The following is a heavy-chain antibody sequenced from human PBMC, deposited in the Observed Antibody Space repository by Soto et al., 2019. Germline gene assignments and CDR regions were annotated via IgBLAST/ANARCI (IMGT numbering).Heavy chain of an antibody. CDR1: GGSISSGGYS. CDR2: IYHSGGT. D-gene: IGHD3-3*01. CDR3: ARASQDDFWSGYYLFDY. V-gene: IGHV4-30-2*01. J-gene: IGHJ4*02. Sequence: QLQLQESGSGLVKPSQTLSLTCAVSGGSISSGGYSWSWIRQPPGKGLAWIGYIYHSGGTYYNPSLKSRVTLSVDRSKNQFSLKLSSVTAADTAVYYCARASQDDFWSGYYLFDYWGQGTLVTVSS.